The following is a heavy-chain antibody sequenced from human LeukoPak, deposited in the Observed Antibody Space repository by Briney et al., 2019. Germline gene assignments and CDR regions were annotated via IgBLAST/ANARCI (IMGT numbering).Heavy chain of an antibody. V-gene: IGHV3-66*02. CDR1: GINVSANY. Sequence: GGSLRLSCAASGINVSANYMTWIRQAPGKGLEWVSLYGAGAAYYAESVRGRFIISRDNSKNTLFLQMNSLRAEDTAVYYCVSSTRQQLIPYDNWGQGTHVAVSS. CDR3: VSSTRQQLIPYDN. D-gene: IGHD6-13*01. J-gene: IGHJ4*02. CDR2: YGAGAA.